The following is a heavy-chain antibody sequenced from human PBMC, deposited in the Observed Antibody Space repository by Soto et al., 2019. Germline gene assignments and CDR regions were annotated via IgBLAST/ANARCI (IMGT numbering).Heavy chain of an antibody. Sequence: PGGSLRLSCAASGFTFDDYAMHWVRQAPGKGLEWDSGISWNSGSIGYADSVKGRFTISRDNAKNSLYLQMNSLRAEDTALYYCAKDMSITIFGAQGYFDYWGQGTLVTVSS. J-gene: IGHJ4*02. CDR1: GFTFDDYA. CDR3: AKDMSITIFGAQGYFDY. D-gene: IGHD3-3*01. CDR2: ISWNSGSI. V-gene: IGHV3-9*01.